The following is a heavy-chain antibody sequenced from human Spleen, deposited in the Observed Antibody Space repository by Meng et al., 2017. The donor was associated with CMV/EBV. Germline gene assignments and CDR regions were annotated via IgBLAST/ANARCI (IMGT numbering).Heavy chain of an antibody. CDR2: ISGHGATL. Sequence: GESLKISCAASGFSFSDSYMSWIRQAPGTGLEWVASISGHGATLNYADSVRGRFTISRDNAKNALYLQMNSLRAEDTAVYFCARDHPTIAGPYWGQGTLVTVSS. V-gene: IGHV3-11*04. CDR1: GFSFSDSY. J-gene: IGHJ4*02. D-gene: IGHD6-13*01. CDR3: ARDHPTIAGPY.